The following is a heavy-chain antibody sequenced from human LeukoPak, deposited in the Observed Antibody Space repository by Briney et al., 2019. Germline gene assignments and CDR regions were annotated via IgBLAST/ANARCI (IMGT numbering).Heavy chain of an antibody. CDR1: GFTFSSYG. CDR3: ARQGALWFGELFYFDY. D-gene: IGHD3-10*01. CDR2: ISYDGSNK. J-gene: IGHJ4*02. V-gene: IGHV3-30*03. Sequence: GGSLRLSCAASGFTFSSYGMHWVRQAPGKGLEWVAVISYDGSNKYYADSVKGRFTISRDNSKNTLYLQMNSLRAEDTAVYYCARQGALWFGELFYFDYWGQGTLVTVSS.